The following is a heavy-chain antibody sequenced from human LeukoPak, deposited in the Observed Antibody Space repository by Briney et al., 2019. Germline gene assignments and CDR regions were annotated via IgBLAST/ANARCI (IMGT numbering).Heavy chain of an antibody. V-gene: IGHV5-51*01. CDR2: IYPGDSDT. CDR1: GYRFTSYW. CDR3: VRYYYDSSGYLIDY. Sequence: GESLKISCKGSGYRFTSYWIGWVRQMPVKGLEWVGIIYPGDSDTRYSPSFQGQVTISADKSISTAYLQWSSLKAADTAMYSCVRYYYDSSGYLIDYWGQGTLVTVSS. D-gene: IGHD3-22*01. J-gene: IGHJ4*02.